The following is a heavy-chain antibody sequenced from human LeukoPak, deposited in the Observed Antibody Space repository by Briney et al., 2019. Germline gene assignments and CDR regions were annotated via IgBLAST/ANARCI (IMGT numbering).Heavy chain of an antibody. J-gene: IGHJ4*02. D-gene: IGHD6-19*01. Sequence: ASVKVSCKASGYTFTSYYMHWVRQAPGQGLEWMGIINPSGGSTSYAQKFQGRVTMTRDMSTSTVYMELSSLRSEDTAVYYCAKNRGWDSSGWPMDHWGQGTLVTVSS. CDR2: INPSGGST. CDR3: AKNRGWDSSGWPMDH. CDR1: GYTFTSYY. V-gene: IGHV1-46*01.